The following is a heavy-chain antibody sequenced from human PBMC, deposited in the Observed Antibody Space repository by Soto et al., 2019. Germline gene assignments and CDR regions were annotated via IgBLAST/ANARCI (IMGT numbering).Heavy chain of an antibody. CDR3: ARGRSNLYYYYYYYMEV. CDR2: INHSGST. J-gene: IGHJ6*03. V-gene: IGHV4-34*01. Sequence: SETLSLTCAVYGGSFSGYYWRWIRQPPGKGLEWIGEINHSGSTNYNPSLKSRVTISVDTSKNQFSLKLSPVTAADTAVYYCARGRSNLYYYYYYYMEVWGKGNTVTVSS. CDR1: GGSFSGYY. D-gene: IGHD4-4*01.